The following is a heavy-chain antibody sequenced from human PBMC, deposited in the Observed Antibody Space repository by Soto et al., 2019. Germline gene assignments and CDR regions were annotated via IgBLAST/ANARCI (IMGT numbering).Heavy chain of an antibody. CDR3: AKDLPRITMVRGVAPLDV. Sequence: EVQLLESGGGSVQPGGSLRLSCAASGFTFSSYAMSWVRQAPGKGLEWVSGISGGGGDTYFADSVKGRFTISRDNSKNTLYLQMNSLRAEDTAIYYCAKDLPRITMVRGVAPLDVLGQGTTVTVSS. V-gene: IGHV3-23*01. D-gene: IGHD3-10*01. J-gene: IGHJ6*02. CDR2: ISGGGGDT. CDR1: GFTFSSYA.